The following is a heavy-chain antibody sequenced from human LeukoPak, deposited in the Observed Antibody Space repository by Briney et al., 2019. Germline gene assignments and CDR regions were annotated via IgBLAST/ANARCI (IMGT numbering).Heavy chain of an antibody. CDR2: INTNTGKS. CDR1: GYTFTSYS. CDR3: ARTTHPYYFDY. J-gene: IGHJ4*02. Sequence: ASVKVSCKASGYTFTSYSMNWVRQAPGQGLEWMGWINTNTGKSTYAQGFTGRFVFALDTSVSTAYLQISSLKAEDTAVYYCARTTHPYYFDYWGQGTLVTVSS. D-gene: IGHD4-17*01. V-gene: IGHV7-4-1*02.